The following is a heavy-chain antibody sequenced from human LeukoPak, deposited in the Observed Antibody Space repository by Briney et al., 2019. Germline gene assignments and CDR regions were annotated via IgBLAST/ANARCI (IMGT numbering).Heavy chain of an antibody. CDR1: GGSISSRSYY. CDR3: ARSLSGAADY. Sequence: SETLSLTCTVSGGSISSRSYYWGWIRQPPGKGLEWIGSMYYSASPHYNPSLKSRVTISVDTSKNQFSLKLSSVTAADTAVYYCARSLSGAADYWGQGTLVTVSS. D-gene: IGHD7-27*01. V-gene: IGHV4-39*01. J-gene: IGHJ4*02. CDR2: MYYSASP.